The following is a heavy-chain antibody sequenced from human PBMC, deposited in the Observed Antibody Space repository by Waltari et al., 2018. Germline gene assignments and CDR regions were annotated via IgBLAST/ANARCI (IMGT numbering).Heavy chain of an antibody. CDR3: ARREQWRVNYNWFDP. CDR1: GGSIISSRSY. Sequence: QLRLQQSGPGLVKPSATLSLTCTVPGGSIISSRSYWAWIRQSPGKGLEWVGTIYYSGNTFYNPSFKSRVTMSVDTSKNQFSLKLKSVTAADTAVYYCARREQWRVNYNWFDPWGQGTLVTVSS. J-gene: IGHJ5*02. CDR2: IYYSGNT. D-gene: IGHD1-1*01. V-gene: IGHV4-39*07.